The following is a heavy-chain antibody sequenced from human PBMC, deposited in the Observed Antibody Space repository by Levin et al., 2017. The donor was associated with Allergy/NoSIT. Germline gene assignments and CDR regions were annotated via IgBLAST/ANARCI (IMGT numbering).Heavy chain of an antibody. CDR3: SSAPGFSDY. J-gene: IGHJ4*02. CDR2: IYSGGGT. V-gene: IGHV3-66*01. Sequence: GESLKISCAASGFTVRNNYVAWVRQAPGKGLDWISVIYSGGGTYYADSVKGRFTISRDKSKNTVYLQMNSLRVEDTAVYYCSSAPGFSDYWGQGTLVTVSS. CDR1: GFTVRNNY.